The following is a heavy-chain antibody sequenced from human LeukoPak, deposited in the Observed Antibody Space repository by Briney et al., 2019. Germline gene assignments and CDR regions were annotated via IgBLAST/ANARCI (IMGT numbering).Heavy chain of an antibody. D-gene: IGHD6-19*01. CDR3: ARGQSVDY. Sequence: PGGSLRLSCTASGFTFSSYGMHWVRQAPGKGLEWVAVISYDGSNKYYADSVKGRFTISRDNSKNTLYVQMNSLRAEDTAVYYCARGQSVDYWGQGTLVTVSS. V-gene: IGHV3-30*03. J-gene: IGHJ4*02. CDR2: ISYDGSNK. CDR1: GFTFSSYG.